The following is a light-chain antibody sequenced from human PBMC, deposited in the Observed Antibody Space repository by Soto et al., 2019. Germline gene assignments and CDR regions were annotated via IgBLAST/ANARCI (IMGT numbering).Light chain of an antibody. CDR3: QQYSSYSRT. J-gene: IGKJ1*01. CDR1: QTISIW. V-gene: IGKV1-5*03. CDR2: KAS. Sequence: DIQMTQSPSTLSASVGDRVTITCRASQTISIWLAWYQQKPGKAPNLMISKASSLQSGVPSRFSGSGSGTEFTLTISSLQPDDFATYYCQQYSSYSRTFDQGTKVEI.